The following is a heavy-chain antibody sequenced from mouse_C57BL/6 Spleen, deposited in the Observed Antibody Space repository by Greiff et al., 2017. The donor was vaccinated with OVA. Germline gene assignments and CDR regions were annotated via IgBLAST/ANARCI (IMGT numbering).Heavy chain of an antibody. CDR3: ARREVAYYAMDY. J-gene: IGHJ4*01. CDR2: ISSGSSTI. D-gene: IGHD1-3*01. Sequence: EVNVVESGGGLVKPGGSLKLSCAASGFTFSDYGMHWVRQAPEKGLEWVAYISSGSSTIYYADTVKGRFTISRDNAKNTLFLQMTSLRSEDTAMYYCARREVAYYAMDYWGQGTSVTVSS. CDR1: GFTFSDYG. V-gene: IGHV5-17*01.